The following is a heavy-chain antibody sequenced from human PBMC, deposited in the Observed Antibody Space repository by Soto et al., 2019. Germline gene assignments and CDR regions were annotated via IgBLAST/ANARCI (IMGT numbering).Heavy chain of an antibody. CDR2: IYLSGST. CDR3: ARGGGMKKYYDILTGYPDWFDP. Sequence: SETLSLTCAVSSGSISSSNWWSWVRQPPGKGLEWIGEIYLSGSTNYNPSLKSRVTISVDKSKNQFSLKLSSVTAADTAVYYCARGGGMKKYYDILTGYPDWFDPWGQGTLVTVSS. CDR1: SGSISSSNW. V-gene: IGHV4-4*02. J-gene: IGHJ5*02. D-gene: IGHD3-9*01.